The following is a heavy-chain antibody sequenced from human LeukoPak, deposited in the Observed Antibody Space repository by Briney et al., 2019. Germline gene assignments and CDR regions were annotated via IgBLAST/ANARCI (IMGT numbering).Heavy chain of an antibody. J-gene: IGHJ5*02. V-gene: IGHV3-7*01. CDR1: GFTFSSYW. Sequence: GGSLRLSCAASGFTFSSYWMSWVRQAPGKGLEWVANIKQDEGEKYYVDSVKGRFTISRDNAKNSLYLQMDSLRAEDTAVYYCARGKTWIQFGFDPWGQGTLVTVSS. CDR3: ARGKTWIQFGFDP. D-gene: IGHD5-18*01. CDR2: IKQDEGEK.